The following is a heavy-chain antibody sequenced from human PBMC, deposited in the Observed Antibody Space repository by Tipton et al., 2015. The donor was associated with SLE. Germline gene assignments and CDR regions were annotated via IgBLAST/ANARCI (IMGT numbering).Heavy chain of an antibody. CDR1: GGSISSYY. CDR2: IYYSGST. J-gene: IGHJ5*02. Sequence: LRLSCTVSGGSISSYYWSWIRQPPGEGLEWIGYIYYSGSTNYNPSPKSRVTISVDTSKNQFSLKLSSVTAADAAVYYCARASGGLAHSGPYPWWFDPWGQGTLVTVSS. D-gene: IGHD5-12*01. CDR3: ARASGGLAHSGPYPWWFDP. V-gene: IGHV4-59*01.